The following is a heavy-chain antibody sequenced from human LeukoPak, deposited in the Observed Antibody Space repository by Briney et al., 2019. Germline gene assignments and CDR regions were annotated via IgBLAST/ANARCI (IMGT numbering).Heavy chain of an antibody. Sequence: SETLALTCTVSGGSISSNKYYWGWIRQPPGKGLEWIGSIYYSGSTYYNPTLKSRVTIFVDTSKNQFSLKLSSVTAADTAVYYCATPYSGGYQGLDIWGQGTMVTVSS. D-gene: IGHD1-26*01. J-gene: IGHJ3*02. CDR1: GGSISSNKYY. CDR2: IYYSGST. CDR3: ATPYSGGYQGLDI. V-gene: IGHV4-39*01.